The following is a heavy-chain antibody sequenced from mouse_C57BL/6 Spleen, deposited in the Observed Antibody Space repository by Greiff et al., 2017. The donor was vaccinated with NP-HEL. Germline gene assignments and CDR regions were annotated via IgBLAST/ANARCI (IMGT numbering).Heavy chain of an antibody. J-gene: IGHJ3*01. V-gene: IGHV1-64*01. Sequence: QVQLQQPGAELVKPGASVKLSCKASGYTFTSYWMHWVKQRPGQGLEWIGMIHPNSGSTNYNEKFKSKATLTVDKSSSTAYMQLSSLTSEDSAVYYCARNYYGSGWFAYWGQGTLVTVSA. CDR2: IHPNSGST. CDR1: GYTFTSYW. CDR3: ARNYYGSGWFAY. D-gene: IGHD1-1*01.